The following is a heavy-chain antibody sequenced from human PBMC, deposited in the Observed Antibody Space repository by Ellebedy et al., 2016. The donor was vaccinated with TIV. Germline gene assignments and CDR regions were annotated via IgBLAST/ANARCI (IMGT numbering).Heavy chain of an antibody. D-gene: IGHD1-26*01. CDR3: AKAGGGGAPDDY. CDR2: ISYDSGNK. J-gene: IGHJ4*02. Sequence: GESLKISCAASGFMFNTYAMHWVRQAPGKGLEWVAIISYDSGNKFYTDSVKGRFTVSRDNAKNTLYLHLNGLSVEDTAIYYCAKAGGGGAPDDYWGQGTLVTVSS. CDR1: GFMFNTYA. V-gene: IGHV3-30*18.